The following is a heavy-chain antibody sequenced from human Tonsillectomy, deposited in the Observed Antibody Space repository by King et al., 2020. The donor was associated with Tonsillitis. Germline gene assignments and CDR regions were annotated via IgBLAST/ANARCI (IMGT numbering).Heavy chain of an antibody. Sequence: VQLVESGGGVVEPGKSLRLSCAVSGFIFTSYAIHWFRQAPGKGLEWVAVISHDASDKYYADSVKGRFTVSRDNSKSTLYLQMNSLRAADTAVYYCAITYDSSGYYYNARDYWGQGTLVTVSS. D-gene: IGHD3-22*01. CDR3: AITYDSSGYYYNARDY. CDR1: GFIFTSYA. CDR2: ISHDASDK. J-gene: IGHJ4*02. V-gene: IGHV3-30-3*01.